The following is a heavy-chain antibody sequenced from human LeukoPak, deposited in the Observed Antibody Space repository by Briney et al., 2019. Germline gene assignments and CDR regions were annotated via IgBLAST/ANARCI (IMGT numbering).Heavy chain of an antibody. CDR1: GGSISSDY. D-gene: IGHD2-2*01. Sequence: SETLSLTCTVSGGSISSDYWSWIRQPAGKGLEWIGRIYTSGSTNYNPSLKSRVTISVDTSKNQFSLKLSSVTAADTAVYYCARGQYCSSTSCYFWAFDYWGQGTLVTVSS. CDR2: IYTSGST. J-gene: IGHJ4*02. V-gene: IGHV4-4*07. CDR3: ARGQYCSSTSCYFWAFDY.